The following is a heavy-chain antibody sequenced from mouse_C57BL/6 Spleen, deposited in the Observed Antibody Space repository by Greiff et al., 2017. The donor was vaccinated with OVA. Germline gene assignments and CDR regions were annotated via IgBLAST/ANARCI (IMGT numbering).Heavy chain of an antibody. V-gene: IGHV1-81*01. Sequence: QVQLQQSGAELARPGASVKLSCKASGYTFTSYGISWVKQRTGQGLEWIGEIYPRSGNTYYNEKFKGKATLTADKSSSTAYMELRSLTSEDSAVYFWARRGDPLLRCAMDYWGQGTSVTVSS. J-gene: IGHJ4*01. CDR2: IYPRSGNT. CDR1: GYTFTSYG. CDR3: ARRGDPLLRCAMDY. D-gene: IGHD1-1*01.